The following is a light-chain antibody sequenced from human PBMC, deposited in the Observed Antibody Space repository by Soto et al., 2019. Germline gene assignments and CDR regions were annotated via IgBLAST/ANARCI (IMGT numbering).Light chain of an antibody. CDR2: DNN. CDR1: SSNIGAGNA. V-gene: IGLV1-40*01. J-gene: IGLJ1*01. Sequence: QLVLTQPPSMSGVPGQRVTISCTGSSSNIGAGNAVHWYQQLPGTAPKLLISDNNNRPSGVPDRFSGSRSGTSASLAITGLQAEDEADYYCQSFDYSLSGDVFGTETKLTVL. CDR3: QSFDYSLSGDV.